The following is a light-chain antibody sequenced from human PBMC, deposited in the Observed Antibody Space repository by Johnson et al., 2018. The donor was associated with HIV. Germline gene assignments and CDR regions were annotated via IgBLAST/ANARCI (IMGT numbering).Light chain of an antibody. CDR3: GTWDTSLSAGGV. CDR1: SSNIRNKY. Sequence: QSVLTQSPSVSAAPGQKVTISCSGSSSNIRNKYVSWYQQLPGTAPKLLIYENSKRPSGIPDRFSGSKSGTSATLCLTGLQTGDEADYSCGTWDTSLSAGGVFGSGTKVTVL. J-gene: IGLJ1*01. V-gene: IGLV1-51*02. CDR2: ENS.